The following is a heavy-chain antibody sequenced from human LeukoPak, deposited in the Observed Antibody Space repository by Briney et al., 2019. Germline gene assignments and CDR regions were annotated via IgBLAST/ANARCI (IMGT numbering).Heavy chain of an antibody. D-gene: IGHD6-13*01. J-gene: IGHJ4*02. CDR2: IIPIFGTA. CDR1: GGTFSNYA. V-gene: IGHV1-69*13. Sequence: AASVKVSCKASGGTFSNYAISWVRQAPGQGLEWMGGIIPIFGTANYAQKFQGRVTITADESTSTAYMELSSLRSEDTAVYYCARGYSSSWYYFDYWGQGTLVTVSS. CDR3: ARGYSSSWYYFDY.